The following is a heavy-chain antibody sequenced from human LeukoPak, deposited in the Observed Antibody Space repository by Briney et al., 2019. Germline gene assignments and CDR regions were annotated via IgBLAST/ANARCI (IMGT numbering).Heavy chain of an antibody. CDR2: IWYDGSNK. J-gene: IGHJ4*02. D-gene: IGHD5-12*01. Sequence: PGGSLRLSCAASGFTFSSYGMHWVRQAPGKGLEWVAVIWYDGSNKYYADSVKGRFTISRDNSKNTLYLQMNSLRAEDTAVYYCATLRDSGYDSGSRSFDYWGQGTLVTVSS. CDR3: ATLRDSGYDSGSRSFDY. CDR1: GFTFSSYG. V-gene: IGHV3-30*02.